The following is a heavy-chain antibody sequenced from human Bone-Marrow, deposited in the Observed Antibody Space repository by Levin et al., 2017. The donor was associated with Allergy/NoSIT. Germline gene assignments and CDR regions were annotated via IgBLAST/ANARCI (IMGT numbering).Heavy chain of an antibody. D-gene: IGHD3-3*01. CDR1: GDSVSRFY. J-gene: IGHJ4*02. CDR2: GYHSGST. V-gene: IGHV4-59*02. CDR3: ARVSRVRFFDY. Sequence: SETLSLTCNVSGDSVSRFYWSWIRQRPGKGLEWIWRGYHSGSTNYNPYLKSRVTISVDMFKNLFSLKLSSVTAADTAVYYCARVSRVRFFDYWGQGIQVTVSS.